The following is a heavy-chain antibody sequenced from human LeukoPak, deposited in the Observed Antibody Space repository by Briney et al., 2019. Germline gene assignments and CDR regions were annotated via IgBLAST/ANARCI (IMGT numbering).Heavy chain of an antibody. CDR3: AKDQRQAEAGQRYGMDV. D-gene: IGHD6-13*01. Sequence: GGSLRLSCAASGFTFSSYAMSWVHQAPGKGLEWVSAISGSGGSTYYADSVKGRFTISRDNSKNTLYLQMNSLRAEDTAVYYCAKDQRQAEAGQRYGMDVWGQGTTVTVSS. V-gene: IGHV3-23*01. CDR2: ISGSGGST. J-gene: IGHJ6*02. CDR1: GFTFSSYA.